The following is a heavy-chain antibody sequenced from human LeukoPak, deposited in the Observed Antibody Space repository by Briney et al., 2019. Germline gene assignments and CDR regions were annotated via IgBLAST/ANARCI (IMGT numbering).Heavy chain of an antibody. D-gene: IGHD1-1*01. CDR1: GFSVSGYW. Sequence: GGSLRLSCAVSGFSVSGYWMTWARQAPGKGLEWVSYIVGSSSNIYYADSVKGRFTISRDNAKNSLYLQMDSLRAEDTAVYYCATDSPETAAFDYWGQGTLVTVSS. CDR3: ATDSPETAAFDY. CDR2: IVGSSSNI. V-gene: IGHV3-48*04. J-gene: IGHJ4*02.